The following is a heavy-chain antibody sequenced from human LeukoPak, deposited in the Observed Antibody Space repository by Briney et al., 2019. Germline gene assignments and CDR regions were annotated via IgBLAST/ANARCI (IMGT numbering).Heavy chain of an antibody. CDR2: ISYGGST. CDR3: VRTDYGGTFDR. D-gene: IGHD4-23*01. J-gene: IGHJ4*02. CDR1: PDSISSNHYY. Sequence: SETLSLTCTVSPDSISSNHYYCGWVRQPPGKGPEWIGSISYGGSTYYNPSLGNRVTMSVDTSKTQFSLELISVTAADTAVYFCVRTDYGGTFDRWGQGTLVTVSS. V-gene: IGHV4-39*01.